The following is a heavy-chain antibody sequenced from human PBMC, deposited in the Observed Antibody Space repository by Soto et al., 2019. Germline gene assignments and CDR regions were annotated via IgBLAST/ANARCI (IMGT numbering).Heavy chain of an antibody. CDR3: ARERYSSSDLDY. J-gene: IGHJ4*02. CDR2: INHSGST. V-gene: IGHV4-34*01. CDR1: GGSFSGYY. D-gene: IGHD6-13*01. Sequence: SETLSLTCAVYGGSFSGYYWSWIRQPPGKGLEWIGEINHSGSTNYNPSLKRRVTISVDTSKNQFSLKLSSVTAADTAVYYCARERYSSSDLDYWGQGTLVTVSS.